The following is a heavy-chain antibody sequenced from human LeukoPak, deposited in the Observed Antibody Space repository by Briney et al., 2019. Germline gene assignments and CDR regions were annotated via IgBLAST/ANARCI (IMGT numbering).Heavy chain of an antibody. Sequence: SVKVSCKASEGTFSSYAISWVRQAPGQGLEWMGRIIPIFGTANYAQKIQGRVTITTDESTSTTYMELSRLRSEDTSVYYCAGPLDDWLLVDYWGQGTLVTVSS. D-gene: IGHD3-9*01. CDR3: AGPLDDWLLVDY. V-gene: IGHV1-69*05. J-gene: IGHJ4*02. CDR1: EGTFSSYA. CDR2: IIPIFGTA.